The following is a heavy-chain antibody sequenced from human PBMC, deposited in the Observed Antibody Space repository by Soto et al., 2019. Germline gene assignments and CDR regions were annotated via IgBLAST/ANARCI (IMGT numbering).Heavy chain of an antibody. CDR3: ARRDTGGFLRYFDN. D-gene: IGHD2-8*02. CDR2: MNPNNGNA. J-gene: IGHJ4*02. Sequence: GASVKVSCKASGYTFITYDINWVRQAAGQGLEWMGWMNPNNGNAGYAQKFQGRVTMTRNTSISTAYMELSSLRFDDTALYFCARRDTGGFLRYFDNWGQGTLVTVSS. CDR1: GYTFITYD. V-gene: IGHV1-8*01.